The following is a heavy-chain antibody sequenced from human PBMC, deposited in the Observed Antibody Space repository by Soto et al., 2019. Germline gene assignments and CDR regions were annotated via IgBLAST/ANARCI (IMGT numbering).Heavy chain of an antibody. CDR1: GGTFSSYT. V-gene: IGHV1-69*02. CDR3: ANSYYDILTGDTDAFDI. D-gene: IGHD3-9*01. J-gene: IGHJ3*02. CDR2: IIPILGIA. Sequence: QVQLVQSGAEVKKPGSSVKVSCKASGGTFSSYTISWVRQAPGQGLEWMGRIIPILGIANYAQKFQGRVTITADKSTSTAYMELSSLRSVDTAVYYCANSYYDILTGDTDAFDIWGQGTMVTVSS.